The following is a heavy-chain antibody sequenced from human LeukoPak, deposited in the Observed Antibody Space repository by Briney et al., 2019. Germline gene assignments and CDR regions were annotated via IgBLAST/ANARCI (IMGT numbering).Heavy chain of an antibody. Sequence: VQPGGSLRLSCAASGFTVSSNYFSWVRQAPGKGLEWVSVIYSGGSTYYADSVKGRFTISRDNSKNTLYLQMNSLRAEDTAVYYCARLRVWGSYRFDYWGQGTLVTVSS. J-gene: IGHJ4*02. CDR3: ARLRVWGSYRFDY. D-gene: IGHD3-16*02. CDR1: GFTVSSNY. CDR2: IYSGGST. V-gene: IGHV3-66*04.